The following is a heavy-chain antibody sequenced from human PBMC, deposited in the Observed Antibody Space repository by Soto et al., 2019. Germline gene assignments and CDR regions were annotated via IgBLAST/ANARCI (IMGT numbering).Heavy chain of an antibody. D-gene: IGHD2-15*01. CDR1: GGSISSSSYY. CDR2: IYYSGST. V-gene: IGHV4-39*07. J-gene: IGHJ4*02. Sequence: ETLSLTCTVSGGSISSSSYYWGWIRQPPGKGLEWIGSIYYSGSTYYNPSLKSRVTISVDTSKNQFSLKLSSVTAADTAVYYCARDRGSGGDFDYWGQGTLVTVSS. CDR3: ARDRGSGGDFDY.